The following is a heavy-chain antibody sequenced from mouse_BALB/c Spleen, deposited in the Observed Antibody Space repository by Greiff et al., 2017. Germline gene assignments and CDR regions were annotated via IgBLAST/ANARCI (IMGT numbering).Heavy chain of an antibody. J-gene: IGHJ4*01. CDR1: GFTFSSYA. CDR2: ISSGGST. D-gene: IGHD2-14*01. V-gene: IGHV5-6-5*01. CDR3: ARSPYRYDAGYAMDY. Sequence: EVQGVESGGGLVKPGGSLKLSCAASGFTFSSYAMSWVRQTPEKRLEWVASISSGGSTYYPDSVKGRFTISRDNARNILYLQMSSLRSEDTAMYYCARSPYRYDAGYAMDYWGQGTSVTVSS.